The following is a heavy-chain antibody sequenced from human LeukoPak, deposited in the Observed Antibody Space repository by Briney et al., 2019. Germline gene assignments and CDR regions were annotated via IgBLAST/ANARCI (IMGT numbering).Heavy chain of an antibody. CDR3: AELGITMIGGV. CDR2: ISGSGSST. J-gene: IGHJ6*04. CDR1: GFTFSSYA. V-gene: IGHV3-23*01. Sequence: PGGSLRLSCAASGFTFSSYAMSWVRQAPGKGLEWVSLISGSGSSTYYADSVKGRFTISRDNAKNSLYLQMNSLRAEDTAVYYCAELGITMIGGVWGKGTTVTISS. D-gene: IGHD3-10*02.